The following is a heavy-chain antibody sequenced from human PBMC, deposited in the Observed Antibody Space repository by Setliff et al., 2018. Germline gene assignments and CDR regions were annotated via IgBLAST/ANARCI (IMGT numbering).Heavy chain of an antibody. CDR1: GYTLTNYY. J-gene: IGHJ3*02. CDR3: ARERFYNSWSGTSITAPHDALDI. CDR2: INPSGGLT. D-gene: IGHD3-3*01. V-gene: IGHV1-46*03. Sequence: ASVKVSCKASGYTLTNYYMHWVRQAPGQGLEWMGIINPSGGLTRYAQKFQGRVTTTRDTSTSTVYMEVISLRSEDTAVYFCARERFYNSWSGTSITAPHDALDIWGQGTMVTVSS.